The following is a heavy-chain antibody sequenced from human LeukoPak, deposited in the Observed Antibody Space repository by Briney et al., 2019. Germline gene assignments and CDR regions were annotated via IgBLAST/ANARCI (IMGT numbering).Heavy chain of an antibody. V-gene: IGHV3-23*01. J-gene: IGHJ4*02. CDR3: AKGLVPAAIRVVDY. CDR1: GFTFSSYA. D-gene: IGHD2-2*01. CDR2: ISGSGGST. Sequence: GGSVRLSCAASGFTFSSYAMSWVRQAPGKGLEWVSAISGSGGSTYYADSVKGRFTISRDNSQNTLYLQVNSLRAEDTAVYYCAKGLVPAAIRVVDYWGQGTLVTVSS.